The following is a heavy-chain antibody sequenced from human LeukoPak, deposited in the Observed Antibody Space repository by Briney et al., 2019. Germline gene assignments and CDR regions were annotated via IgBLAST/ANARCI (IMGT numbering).Heavy chain of an antibody. D-gene: IGHD6-13*01. CDR3: ARAAAAAGTLDY. CDR1: GYTCTGYY. CDR2: INPNSGGT. J-gene: IGHJ4*02. V-gene: IGHV1-2*02. Sequence: ASVKVSCKASGYTCTGYYMHWVRQAPGQGLEWMGWINPNSGGTNYAQKFQGRVTMTRDTSISTAYMELSRLRSDDTAVYYCARAAAAAGTLDYWGQGTLVTVSS.